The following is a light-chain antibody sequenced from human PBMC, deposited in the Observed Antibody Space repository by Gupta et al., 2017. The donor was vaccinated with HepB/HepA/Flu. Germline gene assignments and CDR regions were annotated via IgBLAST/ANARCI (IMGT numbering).Light chain of an antibody. Sequence: DIQMTQSPSTLSASVGDRVTITCRASQSISSWLAWYQQKPGKAPKLLIYKASSLESGVPSRISGSGSGTXFTLTIXSLQPDDFANYYCQQYNSYSKTFGXGTKVEIK. V-gene: IGKV1-5*03. CDR1: QSISSW. CDR3: QQYNSYSKT. J-gene: IGKJ1*01. CDR2: KAS.